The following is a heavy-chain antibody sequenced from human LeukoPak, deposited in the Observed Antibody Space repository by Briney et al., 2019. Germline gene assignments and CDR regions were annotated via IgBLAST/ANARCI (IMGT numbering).Heavy chain of an antibody. CDR2: ISYDGSNK. CDR3: VRESGRSPDY. CDR1: GFTFSSYA. Sequence: GSLRLSCAASGFTFSSYAMHWVRQAPGKGLEWVAVISYDGSNKYYADSVKGRFTISRDNSKNTLYLQMNSLGAEDTAVYYCVRESGRSPDYWGQGTLVAVSS. D-gene: IGHD3-10*01. J-gene: IGHJ4*02. V-gene: IGHV3-30-3*01.